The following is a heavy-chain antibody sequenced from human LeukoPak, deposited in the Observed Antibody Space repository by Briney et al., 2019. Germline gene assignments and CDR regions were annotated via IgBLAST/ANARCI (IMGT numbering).Heavy chain of an antibody. Sequence: PGGSLRLSCAPSGFIVSRNYMNWVRQAPGQGLEWVSVIYNSGYTYYADSVKGRFAISRDNAKNTLYLQMNSLRVEDTALYYCARVAATVTTNFYYYIDVWGEGTTVTVSS. CDR2: IYNSGYT. V-gene: IGHV3-53*01. CDR3: ARVAATVTTNFYYYIDV. CDR1: GFIVSRNY. D-gene: IGHD4-17*01. J-gene: IGHJ6*03.